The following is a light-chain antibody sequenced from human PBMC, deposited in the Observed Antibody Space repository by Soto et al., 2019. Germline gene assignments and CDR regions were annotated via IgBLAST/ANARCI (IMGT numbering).Light chain of an antibody. V-gene: IGKV1-6*01. J-gene: IGKJ1*01. CDR2: ASS. CDR1: QGIRND. CDR3: LQLYNFSWT. Sequence: AIRMTQSPSSLSASVGDRVTMSCRASQGIRNDLAWYQQKAGKAPKLLIFASSNLQNGVPSRFSGSGSGTDFTLTISRLQPEDFATYYCLQLYNFSWTFGQGTKVEMK.